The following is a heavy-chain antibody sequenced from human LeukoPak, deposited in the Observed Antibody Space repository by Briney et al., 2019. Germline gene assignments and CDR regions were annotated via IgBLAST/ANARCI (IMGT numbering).Heavy chain of an antibody. D-gene: IGHD6-13*01. CDR1: GGSFSGYY. CDR2: INHSGST. CDR3: ARGRIIVRAAAYPDY. J-gene: IGHJ4*02. Sequence: PSETLSLTCAVYGGSFSGYYWSWIRQPPGKGLEWIGEINHSGSTNYNPSLKSRVTISVDTSKNQFSLKLSSVTAADTAVYYCARGRIIVRAAAYPDYWGQGTLVTVSS. V-gene: IGHV4-34*01.